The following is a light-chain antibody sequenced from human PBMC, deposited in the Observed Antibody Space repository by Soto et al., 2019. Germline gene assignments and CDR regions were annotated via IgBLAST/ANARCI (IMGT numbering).Light chain of an antibody. CDR1: QSVSSSY. J-gene: IGKJ1*01. CDR2: GAS. Sequence: EIVLTQSPGTLSLSPGERATLSCRASQSVSSSYLAWYQQKPGQAPRLLIYGASSRATGIPDRFSGSGSGTDFTLTISRLEPEDSAVYYCQQYGSSSTFGQGTKVEIK. CDR3: QQYGSSST. V-gene: IGKV3-20*01.